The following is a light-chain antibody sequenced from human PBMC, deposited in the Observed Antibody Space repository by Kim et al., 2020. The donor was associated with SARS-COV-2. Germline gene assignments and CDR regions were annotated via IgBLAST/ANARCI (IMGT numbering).Light chain of an antibody. V-gene: IGLV3-19*01. CDR3: KSRDTNTKVV. J-gene: IGLJ2*01. CDR1: SLRTYY. CDR2: GKN. Sequence: SSELTQDPAVSVALGQTVRITCQGDSLRTYYAAWYQQKPGQAPVLVIYGKNDRPSGIPDRFSGSSSGNIASLTIAGAQAGDEADYYCKSRDTNTKVVFGG.